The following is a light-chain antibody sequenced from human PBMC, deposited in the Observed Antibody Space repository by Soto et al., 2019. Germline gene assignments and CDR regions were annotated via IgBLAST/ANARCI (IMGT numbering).Light chain of an antibody. CDR1: SSDVGGYNY. J-gene: IGLJ2*01. CDR2: DVS. CDR3: SSYTSSSTSVV. V-gene: IGLV2-14*01. Sequence: QSVLTQPASVSGSPGQSITMSCTGTSSDVGGYNYVSWYQQYPGKAPKLMIYDVSKRPSGVSNRFSGSKSGNTASLTISGLQAEDEADYYCSSYTSSSTSVVFGGGTKLTVL.